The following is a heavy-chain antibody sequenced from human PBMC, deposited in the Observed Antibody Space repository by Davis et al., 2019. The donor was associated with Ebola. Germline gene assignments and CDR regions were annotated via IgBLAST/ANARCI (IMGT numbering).Heavy chain of an antibody. D-gene: IGHD3-3*01. Sequence: GESLKISCATSGFIFSSFWMSWVRQAPGKGLEWVANIKQDGSEKYFVDSVKGRFTISRDNSKNTLYLQMNSLRAEDTAVYYCATDSWGFWSGYPICMDVWGQGTTVTVSS. CDR2: IKQDGSEK. J-gene: IGHJ6*02. CDR1: GFIFSSFW. V-gene: IGHV3-7*01. CDR3: ATDSWGFWSGYPICMDV.